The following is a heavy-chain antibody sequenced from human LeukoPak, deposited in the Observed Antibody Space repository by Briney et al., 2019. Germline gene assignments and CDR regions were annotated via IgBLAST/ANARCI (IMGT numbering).Heavy chain of an antibody. J-gene: IGHJ4*02. CDR1: GFSFSTYA. Sequence: GGSLRLSCAASGFSFSTYAMNWVRQAPGKGLETISYISSGSSTVEYADSVKGRFTISRDNTKNSLYLQMDSLRDEDTAVYYCVRGQLWSYYHDYWGQGTLVTVSS. V-gene: IGHV3-48*02. D-gene: IGHD5-18*01. CDR3: VRGQLWSYYHDY. CDR2: ISSGSSTV.